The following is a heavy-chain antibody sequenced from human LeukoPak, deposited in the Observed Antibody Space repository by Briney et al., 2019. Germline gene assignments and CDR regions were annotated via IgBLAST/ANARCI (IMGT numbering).Heavy chain of an antibody. Sequence: GGSLRLSCAASGFTFSSYAMHWVRQAPGKGLEWVAVISYDGSNKYYADSVKGRFTISRDNSKNTLYLQMNSLRAEDTAVYYCARDYDSSGYYPGGYYFDYWGQGTLVTVSS. V-gene: IGHV3-30-3*01. D-gene: IGHD3-22*01. CDR3: ARDYDSSGYYPGGYYFDY. CDR1: GFTFSSYA. J-gene: IGHJ4*02. CDR2: ISYDGSNK.